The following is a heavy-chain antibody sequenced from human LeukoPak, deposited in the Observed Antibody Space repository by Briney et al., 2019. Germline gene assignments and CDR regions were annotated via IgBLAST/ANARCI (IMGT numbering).Heavy chain of an antibody. J-gene: IGHJ6*03. D-gene: IGHD3-22*01. CDR1: GGSISSHY. CDR3: ARDALYYYDSSGSPISYMDV. Sequence: SETLSLTCTVSGGSISSHYWSWIRQPPGKGLEWIGYIYYSGSTNYNPSLKSRVTISVDTSKNQFSLKLSSVTAADTAVYYCARDALYYYDSSGSPISYMDVWGKGTTVTVSS. CDR2: IYYSGST. V-gene: IGHV4-59*11.